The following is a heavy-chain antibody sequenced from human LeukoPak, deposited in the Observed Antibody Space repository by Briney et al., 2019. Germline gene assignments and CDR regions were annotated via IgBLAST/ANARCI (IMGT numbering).Heavy chain of an antibody. J-gene: IGHJ4*02. V-gene: IGHV3-11*06. CDR3: ARVVRDSGWYYFDY. CDR1: GFTFSDYY. D-gene: IGHD6-19*01. CDR2: ISSSSSYT. Sequence: GESLRLSCAASGFTFSDYYMSWIRQAPGKGLEWVSYISSSSSYTNYADSVKGRFTISRDNAKNSLYLQMNSLRAEDTAVYYCARVVRDSGWYYFDYWGQGALVTVSS.